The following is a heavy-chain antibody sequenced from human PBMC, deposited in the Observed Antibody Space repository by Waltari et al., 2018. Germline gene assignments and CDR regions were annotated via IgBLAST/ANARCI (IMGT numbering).Heavy chain of an antibody. D-gene: IGHD3-3*01. Sequence: QVQLVQSGAEVKKPGASLKVSCKASGYTFTGYYMHWVRQAPGQGLEWMGWIYPVSGGTNYAQKFQGRVTRTRDTCISTAYMELSRLSSDGTAVYYCATKGNDFWSGFPYYKDVWGKGTTVTVSS. CDR3: ATKGNDFWSGFPYYKDV. J-gene: IGHJ6*03. CDR2: IYPVSGGT. CDR1: GYTFTGYY. V-gene: IGHV1-2*02.